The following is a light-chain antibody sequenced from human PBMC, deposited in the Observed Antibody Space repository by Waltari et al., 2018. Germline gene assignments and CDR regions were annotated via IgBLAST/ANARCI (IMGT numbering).Light chain of an antibody. CDR1: SSAVGGYNY. J-gene: IGLJ3*02. CDR3: CSYAGSYTWV. CDR2: DVT. V-gene: IGLV2-11*01. Sequence: QSALTQPRSVSGSPGQSVSISCTGTSSAVGGYNYVPWYQQHPGKAPTFMIYDVTKRPSGVPDRFSGSKSDNTASLTISGLQPEDEADYYCCSYAGSYTWVFGGGTKLTVL.